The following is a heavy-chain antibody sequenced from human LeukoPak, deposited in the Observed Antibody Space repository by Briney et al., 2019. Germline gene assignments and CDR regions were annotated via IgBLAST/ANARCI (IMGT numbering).Heavy chain of an antibody. CDR1: GGSISSYY. CDR2: IYYSGST. J-gene: IGHJ5*02. Sequence: SSENLSLTCTVSGGSISSYYWSWIRQPPGKGLEWIGYIYYSGSTNYNPSLKSRVTISVDTSKNQFSLKLSSVTAADTAVYYCARESLGYCRSTSWYSRFDPWAQGTLVTVSS. CDR3: ARESLGYCRSTSWYSRFDP. D-gene: IGHD2-2*02. V-gene: IGHV4-59*01.